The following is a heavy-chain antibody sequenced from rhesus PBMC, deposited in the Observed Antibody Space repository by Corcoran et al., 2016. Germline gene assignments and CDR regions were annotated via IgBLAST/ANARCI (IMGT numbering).Heavy chain of an antibody. CDR1: VGSISSNY. V-gene: IGHV4-173*01. CDR3: AREGSGWSGSFDY. CDR2: IRGDGGRT. D-gene: IGHD6S26*01. J-gene: IGHJ4*01. Sequence: QLQLQESGPGLVKPSATLSLTCAVSVGSISSNYWSWIRLPPGTGLEGIGRIRGDGGRTDHTPSHKGRVTISPDTAKNQFSLKLSAVTAADTAVYYCAREGSGWSGSFDYWGQGVLVTVSS.